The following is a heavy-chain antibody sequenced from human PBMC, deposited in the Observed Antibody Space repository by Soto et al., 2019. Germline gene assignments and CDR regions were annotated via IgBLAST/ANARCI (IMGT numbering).Heavy chain of an antibody. V-gene: IGHV1-46*01. D-gene: IGHD3-10*01. CDR2: VKPGGDPT. CDR1: GYTFTNYF. Sequence: ASVKVSCKASGYTFTNYFIHWMRQAPGQGLEWMGVVKPGGDPTEYTRRFQGRVTMTTDTSTSTVYMELSSLRSEDTAIYYCAREYPSTYYFDPWGQGTLVTVSS. J-gene: IGHJ5*02. CDR3: AREYPSTYYFDP.